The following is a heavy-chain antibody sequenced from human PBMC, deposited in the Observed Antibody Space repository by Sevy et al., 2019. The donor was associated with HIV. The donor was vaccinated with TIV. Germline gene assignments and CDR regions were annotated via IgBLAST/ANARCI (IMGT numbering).Heavy chain of an antibody. CDR3: RYSYGPFDY. D-gene: IGHD5-18*01. Sequence: GGSLRLSCAASGFTFSNAWMSWVRQAPGKGLEWVGRIKSKTDGGTTDYAAPVKGRFTISRDDSKNTLFLQMNSLKTDDTAVYYCRYSYGPFDYWGQGTLVTVSS. CDR2: IKSKTDGGTT. V-gene: IGHV3-15*01. J-gene: IGHJ4*02. CDR1: GFTFSNAW.